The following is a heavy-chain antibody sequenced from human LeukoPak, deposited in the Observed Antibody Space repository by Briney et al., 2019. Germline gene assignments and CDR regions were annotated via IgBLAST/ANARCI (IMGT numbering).Heavy chain of an antibody. CDR2: IYYSGST. Sequence: PSETLSLTCTVSGGSVSSGSYYWSWIRQPPGKGLEWIGYIYYSGSTNYNPSLKSRVTISVDTSKNQFSLKLSSVTAADTAVYYCARGPYDFWSGYYRGLYYYGMDVWGQGTTVTVSS. CDR1: GGSVSSGSYY. V-gene: IGHV4-61*01. CDR3: ARGPYDFWSGYYRGLYYYGMDV. D-gene: IGHD3-3*01. J-gene: IGHJ6*02.